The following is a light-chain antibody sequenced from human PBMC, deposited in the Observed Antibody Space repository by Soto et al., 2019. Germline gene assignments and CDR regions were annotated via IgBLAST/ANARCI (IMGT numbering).Light chain of an antibody. Sequence: QSVLTQPPSVSAAPGQTVTISCSGSSSNIGRDYVSWYQYLPGTAPKLLIYDNYKRPSGIPDRFSGSKSGTSATLGITGLQTGDEAEYYCATWDFSLTAGVFGGGTKVTVL. V-gene: IGLV1-51*01. CDR1: SSNIGRDY. CDR2: DNY. CDR3: ATWDFSLTAGV. J-gene: IGLJ3*02.